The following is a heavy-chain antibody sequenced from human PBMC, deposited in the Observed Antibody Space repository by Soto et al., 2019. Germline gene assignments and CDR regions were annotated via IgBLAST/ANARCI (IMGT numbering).Heavy chain of an antibody. V-gene: IGHV3-23*01. J-gene: IGHJ1*01. CDR1: GFTFSSYA. D-gene: IGHD2-2*01. Sequence: EVQLLESGGGLVQPGGSLRLSCAASGFTFSSYAMSWVRQAPGKGLEWVSAISGSGGSTYYADSVKGRFTISRDNSKNTMYLQMNSLRAEDTPVYYCAKAFSPVRYCSSTSCKTGWYFQHWGQGTLVTVSS. CDR3: AKAFSPVRYCSSTSCKTGWYFQH. CDR2: ISGSGGST.